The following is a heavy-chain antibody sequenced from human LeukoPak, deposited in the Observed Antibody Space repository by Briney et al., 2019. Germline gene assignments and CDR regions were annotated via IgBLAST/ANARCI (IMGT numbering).Heavy chain of an antibody. D-gene: IGHD5-18*01. CDR3: ARERTWIQLWSLGY. CDR2: IYSGGST. Sequence: GGSLRLSCAASGFTVSSNYMSWVRQAPGKGLEWVSVIYSGGSTYYADSVKGRFTISRDNSKNTLYLQMNSLRAEDTAVYYCARERTWIQLWSLGYWGQGTLVTVSS. J-gene: IGHJ4*02. CDR1: GFTVSSNY. V-gene: IGHV3-53*01.